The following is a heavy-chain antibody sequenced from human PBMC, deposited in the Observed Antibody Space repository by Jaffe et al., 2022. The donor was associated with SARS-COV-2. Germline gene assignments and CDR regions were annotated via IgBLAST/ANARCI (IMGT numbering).Heavy chain of an antibody. V-gene: IGHV3-73*02. CDR3: TRYRDGADSACFDS. D-gene: IGHD2-21*02. CDR1: GFTFSGST. J-gene: IGHJ4*02. Sequence: EVQLVESGGGLVQPGGSLKLSCAASGFTFSGSTMHWVRQASGKGLEWVGRIRNKANNYATEYAASMKGRFTISRDDSKNTAYLQMNSLNTEDTAVYYCTRYRDGADSACFDSWGQGALVTVSS. CDR2: IRNKANNYAT.